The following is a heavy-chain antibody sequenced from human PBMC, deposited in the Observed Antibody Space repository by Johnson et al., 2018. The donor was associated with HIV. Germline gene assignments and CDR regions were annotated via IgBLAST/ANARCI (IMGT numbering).Heavy chain of an antibody. Sequence: VQLVESGGGLVQPGGSLRLSCAASGFTFSSYWMHWVRQAPGKGLEWVSGINWNGGSTGYADSVRGRFTISRDNSKNTLYLQMNSLRAEDTAVYYCAVVALPMYWYDAFDIWGQGTMVTVSS. D-gene: IGHD2-21*01. J-gene: IGHJ3*02. CDR3: AVVALPMYWYDAFDI. CDR2: INWNGGST. V-gene: IGHV3-74*01. CDR1: GFTFSSYW.